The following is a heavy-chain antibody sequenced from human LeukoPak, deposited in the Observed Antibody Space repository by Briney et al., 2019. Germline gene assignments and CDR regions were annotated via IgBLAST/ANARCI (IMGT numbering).Heavy chain of an antibody. Sequence: KPGGSLRLSCAASGFTFSSYSMNWVRQAPGKGLEWVSSISSSSSYIYYADSVKGRFTISRDNAKNSLYLQMNSLRAEDTAVYYCARAAAAADQYYYYGMDVWGKGITVTVSS. D-gene: IGHD6-13*01. J-gene: IGHJ6*04. CDR1: GFTFSSYS. CDR3: ARAAAAADQYYYYGMDV. CDR2: ISSSSSYI. V-gene: IGHV3-21*01.